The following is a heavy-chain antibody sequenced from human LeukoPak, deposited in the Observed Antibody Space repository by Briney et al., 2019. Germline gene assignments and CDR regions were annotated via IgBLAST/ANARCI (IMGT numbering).Heavy chain of an antibody. D-gene: IGHD3-9*01. Sequence: ASVKVSCKASGYTFTGYYMHWVRQAPGQGLEWMGWINPNSGGTNYAQKFQGRVTMTRDTSISTAYMELRSLRSDDTAVYYCARSEDRYYDILTGQYYFDYWGQGTLVTVSS. CDR3: ARSEDRYYDILTGQYYFDY. CDR1: GYTFTGYY. J-gene: IGHJ4*02. V-gene: IGHV1-2*02. CDR2: INPNSGGT.